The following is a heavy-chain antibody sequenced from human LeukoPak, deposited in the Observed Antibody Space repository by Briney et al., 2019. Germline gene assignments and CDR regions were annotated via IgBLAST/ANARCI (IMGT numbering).Heavy chain of an antibody. D-gene: IGHD5-12*01. J-gene: IGHJ4*02. CDR2: VNPNSGGT. CDR3: ARDLRGSGYDLSA. CDR1: GYTFTDLY. V-gene: IGHV1-2*06. Sequence: ASVKVSCKTSGYTFTDLYIHWVRQAPGQGLEWMGRVNPNSGGTNYAQKFQGRVTMTRDTSISTAYMELSRLRSDDTAVYYCARDLRGSGYDLSAWGQGTLVTVSS.